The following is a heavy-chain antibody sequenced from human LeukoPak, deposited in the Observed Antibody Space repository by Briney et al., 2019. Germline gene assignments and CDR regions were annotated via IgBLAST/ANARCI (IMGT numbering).Heavy chain of an antibody. CDR1: GVTFSSYW. CDR3: ASGLHYGGNSTRANWFDP. J-gene: IGHJ5*02. Sequence: QPGGSLRLSCAASGVTFSSYWMHWVRQAPGKGLVWVSRINTDGSSASYADSVKGRFTISRDNAKNTLYLQMNSLRAEDTAVYYCASGLHYGGNSTRANWFDPWGQGTLVTVSS. V-gene: IGHV3-74*01. CDR2: INTDGSSA. D-gene: IGHD4-23*01.